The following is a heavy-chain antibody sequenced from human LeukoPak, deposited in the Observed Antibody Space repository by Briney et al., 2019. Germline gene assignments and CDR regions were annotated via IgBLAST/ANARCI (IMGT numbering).Heavy chain of an antibody. Sequence: GRSLRLSCAASGFTFSSYAMHWVRQAPGKGLEWVAVISYDGSNKYYADSVKGRFTISRDNSKNTLYLQMNSLRAEDTAVYYCARALAQAATIYYYYYYGMDVWGQGTTVTVSS. CDR2: ISYDGSNK. CDR1: GFTFSSYA. J-gene: IGHJ6*02. CDR3: ARALAQAATIYYYYYYGMDV. V-gene: IGHV3-30-3*01. D-gene: IGHD3-9*01.